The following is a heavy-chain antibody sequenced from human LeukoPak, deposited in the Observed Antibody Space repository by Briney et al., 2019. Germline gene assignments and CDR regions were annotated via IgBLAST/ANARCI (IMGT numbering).Heavy chain of an antibody. Sequence: PSETLSLTCTVSGGSISNGAHYWSWNRQHPGKGLEWIGSIHNSGTTYSNPSLMSRVTISLDTSKNQFSLKLSSVTAADTAVYFCASGPVDTAMVLHYFDYWGQGTLVTVSS. V-gene: IGHV4-31*03. D-gene: IGHD5-18*01. CDR2: IHNSGTT. CDR3: ASGPVDTAMVLHYFDY. J-gene: IGHJ4*02. CDR1: GGSISNGAHY.